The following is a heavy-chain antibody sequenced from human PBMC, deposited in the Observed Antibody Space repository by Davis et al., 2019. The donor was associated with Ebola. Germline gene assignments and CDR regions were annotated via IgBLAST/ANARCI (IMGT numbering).Heavy chain of an antibody. CDR1: GFTFGDYA. V-gene: IGHV3-48*02. J-gene: IGHJ2*01. CDR2: ISSSSSTI. CDR3: ARHGFGDFWYFGL. Sequence: GESLKISCTASGFTFGDYAMSWVRQAPGKGLEWVSYISSSSSTIYYADSMKGRFTISRDNAKNSLYLQLNNLRDEDTAMYYCARHGFGDFWYFGLWGRGTLVTVSS. D-gene: IGHD4-17*01.